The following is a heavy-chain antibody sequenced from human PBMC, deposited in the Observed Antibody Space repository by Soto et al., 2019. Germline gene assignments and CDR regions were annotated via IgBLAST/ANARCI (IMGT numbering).Heavy chain of an antibody. CDR1: GGSFSGYY. D-gene: IGHD1-26*01. Sequence: PSETLSLTCAVYGGSFSGYYWSWIRQPPGKGLEWIGEINHSGSTNYNPSLKSRVTISVDTSKNQFSLKLSSVTAADTAVYYCGGATRDYYYGMDVWGQGTTVT. CDR2: INHSGST. V-gene: IGHV4-34*01. J-gene: IGHJ6*02. CDR3: GGATRDYYYGMDV.